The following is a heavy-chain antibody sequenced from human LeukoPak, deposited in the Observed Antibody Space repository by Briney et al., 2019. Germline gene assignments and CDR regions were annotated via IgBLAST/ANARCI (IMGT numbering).Heavy chain of an antibody. CDR2: IYHSGST. Sequence: SETLSLTCTVSGGSISSSSYYWGWIRQPPGKGLEWIGYIYHSGSTYYNPSLKSRVTISVDRSKNQFSLKLSSVTAADTAVYYCARGVEMATIIDYWGQGTLVTVSS. J-gene: IGHJ4*02. V-gene: IGHV4-39*07. CDR1: GGSISSSSYY. D-gene: IGHD5-24*01. CDR3: ARGVEMATIIDY.